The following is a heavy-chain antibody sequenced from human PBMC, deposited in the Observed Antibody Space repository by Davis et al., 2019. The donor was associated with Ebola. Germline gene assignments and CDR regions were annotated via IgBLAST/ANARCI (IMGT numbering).Heavy chain of an antibody. D-gene: IGHD5-12*01. CDR3: TTPGGQDSGYDVFDI. CDR1: GGTFSSYA. Sequence: SVKVSCKASGGTFSSYAISWVRQAPGQGLEWMGGIIPIFGTANYAQKFQGRVTITADESTSTTYMELSSLRSEDTALYYCTTPGGQDSGYDVFDIWGQGTMVTVSS. CDR2: IIPIFGTA. J-gene: IGHJ3*02. V-gene: IGHV1-69*13.